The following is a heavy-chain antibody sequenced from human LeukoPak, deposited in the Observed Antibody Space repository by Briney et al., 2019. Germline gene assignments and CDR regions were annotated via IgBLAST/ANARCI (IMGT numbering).Heavy chain of an antibody. J-gene: IGHJ4*02. CDR1: GGSLSAYL. CDR3: ARYRGRSGSRFGY. Sequence: SETLSLTCDVNGGSLSAYLWSWIRQPPGKGLEWIGEINHSGSTNYNPSLKSRVTISVDTSKNQFSLKLSSVTAADTAVYYCARYRGRSGSRFGYWGQGTLVTVSS. D-gene: IGHD1-26*01. CDR2: INHSGST. V-gene: IGHV4-34*01.